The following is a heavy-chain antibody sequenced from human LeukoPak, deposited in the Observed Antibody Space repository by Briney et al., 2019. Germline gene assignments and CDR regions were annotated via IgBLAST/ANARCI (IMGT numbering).Heavy chain of an antibody. Sequence: ASVKVSCKASGYTFTSYGINWVRQAPGQGLEWMGWIILYNGNANDPQKLQGRVPMTTDTSTSTAYMELRSLRSDDTAVYYCARGWARSFGNFIFDYWGQGPLVT. V-gene: IGHV1-18*04. CDR3: ARGWARSFGNFIFDY. J-gene: IGHJ4*02. CDR1: GYTFTSYG. D-gene: IGHD3-16*01. CDR2: IILYNGNA.